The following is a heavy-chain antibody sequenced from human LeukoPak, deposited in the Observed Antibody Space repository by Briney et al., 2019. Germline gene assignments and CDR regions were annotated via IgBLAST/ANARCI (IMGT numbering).Heavy chain of an antibody. J-gene: IGHJ4*02. CDR1: GFTFSSYE. CDR3: APPAATAFDY. D-gene: IGHD2-15*01. V-gene: IGHV3-48*03. CDR2: ISSSGSTI. Sequence: PGGSLRLSCAASGFTFSSYEMNWVRQAPGKGLEWVSYISSSGSTIYYADSVKGRFTISRDNAKNSLYLQMNSLRAEDTAVYYCAPPAATAFDYWGQGTLVTVSS.